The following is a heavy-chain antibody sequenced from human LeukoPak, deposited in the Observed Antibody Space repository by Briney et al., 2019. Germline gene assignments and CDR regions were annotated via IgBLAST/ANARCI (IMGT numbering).Heavy chain of an antibody. CDR1: GYTFTSYG. CDR3: ARFRATYYDILTGSGCFDY. CDR2: ISAYNGNT. D-gene: IGHD3-9*01. Sequence: ASVKVSCKASGYTFTSYGISWVRQAPGQGLEWMGLISAYNGNTNYAQKLQGRVTMTTDTSTSTAYMELRSLRSDDTAVYYCARFRATYYDILTGSGCFDYWGQGTLVTVSS. J-gene: IGHJ4*02. V-gene: IGHV1-18*01.